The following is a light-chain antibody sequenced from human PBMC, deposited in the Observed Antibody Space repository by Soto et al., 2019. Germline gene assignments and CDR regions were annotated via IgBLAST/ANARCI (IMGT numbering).Light chain of an antibody. Sequence: DIVMTQSPLSLPVTPVEPASISCRSSQSLLHTNCYNYLDWYLQKPGQSPQLLIFLGSCRSSGVPDRFSGSGSDTDFTLKISRVEADDVGVYYCMQGSNWPLTFGGGTKVDIK. CDR1: QSLLHTNCYNY. V-gene: IGKV2-28*01. CDR2: LGS. J-gene: IGKJ4*01. CDR3: MQGSNWPLT.